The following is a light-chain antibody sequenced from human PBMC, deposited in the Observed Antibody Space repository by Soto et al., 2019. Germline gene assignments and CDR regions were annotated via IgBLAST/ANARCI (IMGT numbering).Light chain of an antibody. CDR2: TAS. Sequence: DIQLTQSPSFLSASVGDRVSITCRASQGITSFLAWYQQIPGKAPKLLIYTASTLQSGVPPRFSGSGSGTEFTLKISSQQPEDFGTYYCQQLNSYPLTFGGGTRVAIK. V-gene: IGKV1-9*01. CDR1: QGITSF. CDR3: QQLNSYPLT. J-gene: IGKJ4*01.